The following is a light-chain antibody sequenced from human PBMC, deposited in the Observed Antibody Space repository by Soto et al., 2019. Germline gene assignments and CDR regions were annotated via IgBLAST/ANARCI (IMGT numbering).Light chain of an antibody. CDR3: SSYTSCNSRV. Sequence: QSALTQPASVSGSPGQSITISCAGTSSDVGGYNYVSWYQQHPGKAPKLMIYEVSNRPSGVSNRFSGSKSGNTASLTISGLQAEGEADYYCSSYTSCNSRVFGGGTKLTVL. V-gene: IGLV2-14*01. CDR2: EVS. CDR1: SSDVGGYNY. J-gene: IGLJ3*02.